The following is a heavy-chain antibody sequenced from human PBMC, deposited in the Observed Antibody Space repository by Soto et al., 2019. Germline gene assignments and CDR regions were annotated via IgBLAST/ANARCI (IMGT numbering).Heavy chain of an antibody. CDR3: AGVPDS. Sequence: QVQLQESGPGLVKPSQTLSLTCTVSGGSISSGGYSWSWIRQHPGKGLEWIGYIYYSGSTYYNPSLKSGVAISVAPSRIQFSLRLTSVTAADRAVYSGAGVPDSWGQGTRVTVSS. CDR2: IYYSGST. J-gene: IGHJ4*02. CDR1: GGSISSGGYS. V-gene: IGHV4-31*03.